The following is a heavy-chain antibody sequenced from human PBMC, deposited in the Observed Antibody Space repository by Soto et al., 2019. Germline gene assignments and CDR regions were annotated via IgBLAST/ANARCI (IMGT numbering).Heavy chain of an antibody. CDR1: GGSISSGGYY. D-gene: IGHD3-10*01. Sequence: LSLTCTVSGGSISSGGYYWSWIRQPPGKGLEWIGYIYYSGSTNYNPSLKSRITISVDTSKNQFSLNLISVTAADTAVYYCARMHYFGSGKPNDYWGQGTLVTVSS. J-gene: IGHJ4*01. CDR3: ARMHYFGSGKPNDY. CDR2: IYYSGST. V-gene: IGHV4-30-4*01.